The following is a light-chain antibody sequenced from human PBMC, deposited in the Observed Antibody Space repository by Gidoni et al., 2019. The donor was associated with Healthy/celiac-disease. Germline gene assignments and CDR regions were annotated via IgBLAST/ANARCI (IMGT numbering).Light chain of an antibody. CDR2: AAS. CDR3: QQSYSTPWT. Sequence: DIQMTQSPSSLAASVGDRGTSTCRASQSISSYLNWYQQKPGKAPKLLIYAASSLPSGVPSRFSGSGSGTDFTLTISSLQPEDFAAYYCQQSYSTPWTFGQGTKVEIK. CDR1: QSISSY. V-gene: IGKV1-39*01. J-gene: IGKJ1*01.